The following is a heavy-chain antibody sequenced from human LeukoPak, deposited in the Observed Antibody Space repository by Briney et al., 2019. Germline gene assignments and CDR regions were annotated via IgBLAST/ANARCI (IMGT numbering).Heavy chain of an antibody. CDR1: GYTFTNYY. Sequence: ASVKVSCKASGYTFTNYYIHWVRLAPGQGLEWIGWINPNSGGTNSAQKFQGRVTMTRDTSISTAYMELSRLRSDDTAVYYCARDQATVTTPWVDSWGQGSLVTVSS. CDR3: ARDQATVTTPWVDS. V-gene: IGHV1-2*02. CDR2: INPNSGGT. D-gene: IGHD4-17*01. J-gene: IGHJ4*02.